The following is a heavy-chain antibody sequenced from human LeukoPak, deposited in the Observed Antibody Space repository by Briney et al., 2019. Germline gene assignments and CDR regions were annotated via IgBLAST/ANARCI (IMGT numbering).Heavy chain of an antibody. CDR2: IDGDASNS. J-gene: IGHJ3*02. Sequence: TGGSLRLSCAASGFTFDDYGMSWVRQAPGKGLVWVSRIDGDASNSDSADSVRGRFTISRDNSKSTLYLQINNLRPDDTAMYFCAREDPYYEGFDIWGQGTMVTVSS. V-gene: IGHV3-20*04. CDR1: GFTFDDYG. D-gene: IGHD3-22*01. CDR3: AREDPYYEGFDI.